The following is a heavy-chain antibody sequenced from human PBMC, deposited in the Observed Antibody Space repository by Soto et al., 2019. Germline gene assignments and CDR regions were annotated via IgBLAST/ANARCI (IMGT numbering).Heavy chain of an antibody. V-gene: IGHV4-30-4*01. CDR3: ARVDARDMYYYDSSGYSFDY. J-gene: IGHJ4*02. CDR1: GGSISSGDYY. D-gene: IGHD3-22*01. CDR2: IYYSGST. Sequence: PSETLSLTCTVSGGSISSGDYYWSWIRQPPGKGLVWIGYIYYSGSTYYNPSLKSRVTISVDTSKNQFSLKLSSVTAADTAVYYCARVDARDMYYYDSSGYSFDYWGQGTLLTVSS.